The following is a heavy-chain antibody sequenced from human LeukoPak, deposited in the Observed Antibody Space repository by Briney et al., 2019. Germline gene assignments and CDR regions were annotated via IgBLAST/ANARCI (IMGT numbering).Heavy chain of an antibody. D-gene: IGHD6-13*01. Sequence: GGSLRLSCAASGFTFSNYNMNWVRQAPGKGLEWVSYISSSSSTMYYADSVKGRFTISRDNAKNSLYLQMNSLRAEDTAVYYCASRLAAPAYWGQGTLVTVSP. CDR1: GFTFSNYN. CDR2: ISSSSSTM. V-gene: IGHV3-48*04. J-gene: IGHJ4*02. CDR3: ASRLAAPAY.